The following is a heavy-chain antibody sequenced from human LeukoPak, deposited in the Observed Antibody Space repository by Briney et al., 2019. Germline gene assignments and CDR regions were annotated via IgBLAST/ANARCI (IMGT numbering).Heavy chain of an antibody. Sequence: SETLSLTCTVSGGYISSYYWNWIREPARRGREWIGCIYSSGSNNYNPSLKSRVTMSVDTSKNQFSLKLSSVTAADTAVYYCATRYCSTTSCYGEDYYYYYMDVWGKGTTVTVSS. D-gene: IGHD2-2*01. CDR3: ATRYCSTTSCYGEDYYYYYMDV. V-gene: IGHV4-4*07. CDR2: IYSSGSN. CDR1: GGYISSYY. J-gene: IGHJ6*03.